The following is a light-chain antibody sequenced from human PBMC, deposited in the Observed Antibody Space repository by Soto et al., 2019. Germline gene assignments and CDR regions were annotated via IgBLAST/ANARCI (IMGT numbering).Light chain of an antibody. CDR3: SSYTSSNTLV. Sequence: QSALTQPASVSGSPGQSITISCSGTSRDVGGYNYVSWYQQHPGKAPKLMIYDVSNRPSGVSNRFSGPKSGNTASLTISGLRAEDEADYYCSSYTSSNTLVFGGGTKLTVL. CDR1: SRDVGGYNY. J-gene: IGLJ2*01. V-gene: IGLV2-14*01. CDR2: DVS.